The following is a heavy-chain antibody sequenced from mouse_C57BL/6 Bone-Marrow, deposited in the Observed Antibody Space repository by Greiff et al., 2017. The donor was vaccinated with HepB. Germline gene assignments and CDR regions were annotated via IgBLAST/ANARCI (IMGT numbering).Heavy chain of an antibody. CDR2: IDPSDSYT. J-gene: IGHJ2*01. CDR1: GYTFTSYW. V-gene: IGHV1-50*01. D-gene: IGHD6-2*01. CDR3: ARGLPYYFGY. Sequence: QVQLQQPGAELVKPGASVKLSCKASGYTFTSYWMQWVKQRPGQGLEWIGEIDPSDSYTNYNQKFKGKATLTVDTSSSTAYMQLSSLTSEDSAVYYCARGLPYYFGYWGQGTTLTVSS.